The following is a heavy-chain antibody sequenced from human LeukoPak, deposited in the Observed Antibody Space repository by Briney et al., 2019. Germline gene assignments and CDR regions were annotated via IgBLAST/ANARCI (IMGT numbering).Heavy chain of an antibody. D-gene: IGHD6-13*01. V-gene: IGHV4-34*01. CDR1: GGSFSGYY. J-gene: IGHJ4*02. Sequence: SETLSLTCAVYGGSFSGYYWSWIRQSPGKGLEWIGEISHSGITNHNPSPKSRVTISVDTSKNQFSLNLRSVTAADTAVYYCARGRGAEAGTGYWGQGTLVTVSS. CDR2: ISHSGIT. CDR3: ARGRGAEAGTGY.